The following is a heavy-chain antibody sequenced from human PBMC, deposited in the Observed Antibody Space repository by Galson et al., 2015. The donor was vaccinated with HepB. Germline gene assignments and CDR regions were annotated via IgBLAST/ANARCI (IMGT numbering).Heavy chain of an antibody. CDR3: TTDPPSWYSPYYFDY. D-gene: IGHD6-13*01. Sequence: SLRLSCAASGFTFSNAWMSWVRQAPGKGLEWVGRIKSKTDGGTTDYAAPVKGRFTISRDDSKNTLYLQMNSLKTEDTAVYYCTTDPPSWYSPYYFDYRGQGTLVTVSS. CDR1: GFTFSNAW. J-gene: IGHJ4*02. V-gene: IGHV3-15*01. CDR2: IKSKTDGGTT.